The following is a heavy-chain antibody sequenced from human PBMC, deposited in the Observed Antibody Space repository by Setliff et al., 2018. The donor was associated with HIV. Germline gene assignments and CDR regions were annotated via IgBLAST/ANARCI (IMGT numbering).Heavy chain of an antibody. CDR2: MYHSGST. CDR3: ARDVMEWFGNYFDN. CDR1: NYSISSGYY. D-gene: IGHD3-3*01. Sequence: SETLSLTCAVSNYSISSGYYWGWIRQSPGKGLEWIGSMYHSGSTYSNPSLKSRVTMSIDTSKHQFSLKLTSVTAADTAVYYCARDVMEWFGNYFDNWGQGALVTVSS. J-gene: IGHJ4*02. V-gene: IGHV4-38-2*02.